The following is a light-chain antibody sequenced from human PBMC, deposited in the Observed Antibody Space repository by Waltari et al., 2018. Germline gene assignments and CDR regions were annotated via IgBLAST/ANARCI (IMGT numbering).Light chain of an antibody. CDR2: WAS. J-gene: IGKJ1*01. CDR1: QTVFYSSKNKDY. V-gene: IGKV4-1*01. CDR3: QQYFSSPWT. Sequence: DIVMTQSPDSLPVSLGERATINCKSRQTVFYSSKNKDYLVWYQQKPGQPPKVLLSWASTRESGVPDRFSGSGSGTDFTLTISSLQAEDVATYYCQQYFSSPWTFGQGTKVEIK.